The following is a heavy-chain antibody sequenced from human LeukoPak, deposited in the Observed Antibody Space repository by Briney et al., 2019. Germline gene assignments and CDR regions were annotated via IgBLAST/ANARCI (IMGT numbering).Heavy chain of an antibody. CDR2: IGGSGGST. D-gene: IGHD3-9*01. J-gene: IGHJ2*01. CDR1: GFTFSSYA. Sequence: ARGSLRHSCAASGFTFSSYAMTWVRQAPGKGLEWVSAIGGSGGSTYYADSVKGRFTVSRDNSKNTFSVQMNSLRADDTAVYYCAKVDSFWYFDLWGRGTLVTVSP. CDR3: AKVDSFWYFDL. V-gene: IGHV3-23*01.